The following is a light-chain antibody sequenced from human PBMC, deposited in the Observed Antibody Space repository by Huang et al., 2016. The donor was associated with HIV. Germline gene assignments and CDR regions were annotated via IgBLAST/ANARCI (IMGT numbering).Light chain of an antibody. CDR2: AAS. J-gene: IGKJ2*01. V-gene: IGKV1-39*01. CDR1: QTMSKY. Sequence: DIQMTQFPTSLSASVGDRLSISCRASQTMSKYLNWYQQKPGTAPKLLISAASNLQNGVPSRFSGSGSGTHFTLAISDLQPEDSATYYCQQSYSTPRTFGQGTKLEI. CDR3: QQSYSTPRT.